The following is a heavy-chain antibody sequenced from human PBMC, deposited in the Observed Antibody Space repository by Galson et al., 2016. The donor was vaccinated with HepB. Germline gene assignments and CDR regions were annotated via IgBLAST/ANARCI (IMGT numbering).Heavy chain of an antibody. CDR3: ARAGYCSGDGCYRPDYYSHMDV. Sequence: SLRLSCAGSGFIFSLYGIHWVRQAPGKGLEWVAFISYDGSSKHYADSVKGRFTIPRDNSNNMLDLQMNSLRTEDAALYYCARAGYCSGDGCYRPDYYSHMDVWGKGTTVIVS. J-gene: IGHJ6*03. V-gene: IGHV3-30-3*01. CDR1: GFIFSLYG. CDR2: ISYDGSSK. D-gene: IGHD2-15*01.